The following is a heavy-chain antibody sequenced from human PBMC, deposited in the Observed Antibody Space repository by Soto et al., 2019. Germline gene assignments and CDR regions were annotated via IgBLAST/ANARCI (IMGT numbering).Heavy chain of an antibody. V-gene: IGHV1-69*01. CDR1: GGTFSSFT. Sequence: QVQLVQSGAEVKKPGSSVKVSCKACGGTFSSFTISWVRQAPGQGLEWMGGIIPIYGTANYAQKFQGRVTITADASTRTAYMELSSLRSEDTAVYYCAKDRRADWESYYYYAMDVWGQGTTVTVSS. CDR3: AKDRRADWESYYYYAMDV. D-gene: IGHD1-26*01. CDR2: IIPIYGTA. J-gene: IGHJ6*02.